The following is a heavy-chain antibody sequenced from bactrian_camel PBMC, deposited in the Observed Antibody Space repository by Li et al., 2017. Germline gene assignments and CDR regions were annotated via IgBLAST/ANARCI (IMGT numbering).Heavy chain of an antibody. D-gene: IGHD2*01. Sequence: HVQLVESGGGSAQPGGSLRASCVASGYVMISGCMGWFRQTPGKEREVVAAFGPSNTWYADSVKGRFTLSKDSGKNALYLQMNSLKPGDSAMYYCAADFGPYCSGPYLARRANFLGQETQVTVS. CDR1: GYVMISGC. J-gene: IGHJ4*01. V-gene: IGHV3S53*01. CDR2: FGPSNT.